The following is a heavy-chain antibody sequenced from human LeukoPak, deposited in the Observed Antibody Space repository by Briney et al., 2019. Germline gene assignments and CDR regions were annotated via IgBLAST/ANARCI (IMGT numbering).Heavy chain of an antibody. CDR3: AKAFDYNGLRGEGGSFDC. CDR1: RFNFSKND. CDR2: IGVGGDT. J-gene: IGHJ4*02. D-gene: IGHD4-11*01. V-gene: IGHV3-13*01. Sequence: GGSLRLSCVASRFNFSKNDMHWVRQTTERGLEWVSAIGVGGDTYYADPVKGRFTISRENGKNSVYLQMNSLRAGDTAVYFCAKAFDYNGLRGEGGSFDCWGQGALVTVSS.